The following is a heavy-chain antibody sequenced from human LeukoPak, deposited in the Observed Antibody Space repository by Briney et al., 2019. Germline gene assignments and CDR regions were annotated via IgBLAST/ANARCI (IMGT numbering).Heavy chain of an antibody. CDR1: GGSFSGYY. V-gene: IGHV4-34*01. CDR2: INHSGST. CDR3: ARVARGPRYYYGSGSYSEPYFDY. J-gene: IGHJ4*02. Sequence: SETLSLTCAVYGGSFSGYYWSRIRQPPGKGLEWIGEINHSGSTNYNPSLKSRVTISVDTSKNQFSLKLSSVTAADTAVYYCARVARGPRYYYGSGSYSEPYFDYWGQGTLVTVSS. D-gene: IGHD3-10*01.